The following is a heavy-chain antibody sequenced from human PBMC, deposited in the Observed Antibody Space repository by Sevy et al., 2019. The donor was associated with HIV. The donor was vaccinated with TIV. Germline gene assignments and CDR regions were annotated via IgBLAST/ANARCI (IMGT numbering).Heavy chain of an antibody. D-gene: IGHD1-1*01. V-gene: IGHV3-23*01. CDR1: GFTFSSYA. CDR3: AKDRWKDVGNDAFDI. J-gene: IGHJ3*02. CDR2: ISGSGGST. Sequence: GGSLRISCTGSGFTFSSYAMRWVRQTPGKGLEWVSVISGSGGSTYYAEVVNGLVTITRDNSKNTLHLQMNSLRGEDTAVNYCAKDRWKDVGNDAFDIWGQGTKVTVSS.